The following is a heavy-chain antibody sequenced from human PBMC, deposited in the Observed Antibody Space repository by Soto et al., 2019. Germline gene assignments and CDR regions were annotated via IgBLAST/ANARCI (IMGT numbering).Heavy chain of an antibody. Sequence: QVQLQESGPGLVKPSQTLSLTCTVSGDSISSGGYYWSWIGQHPGKGLEWSGYIYYSGSTYYNPSRESRVIISVDTSENHISLKLSSVTAADTAVYYCARGSTVADILFDYWGQGTLATVSS. CDR3: ARGSTVADILFDY. CDR2: IYYSGST. CDR1: GDSISSGGYY. V-gene: IGHV4-31*03. D-gene: IGHD2-15*01. J-gene: IGHJ4*02.